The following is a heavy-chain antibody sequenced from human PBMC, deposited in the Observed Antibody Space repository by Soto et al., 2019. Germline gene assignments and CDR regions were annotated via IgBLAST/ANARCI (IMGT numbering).Heavy chain of an antibody. J-gene: IGHJ2*01. CDR3: ARRAGGAVVWYYDL. CDR2: ISGRGGST. Sequence: EEQLLESGGGVVQRGGSQRLSCAASGFIFSNYAMTWVRQAPGKGLEWVSRISGRGGSTYYADSVKGRLTMSRDNSKNTLYLQMNSLSAEDTAIYYCARRAGGAVVWYYDLWGRGTLVTV. D-gene: IGHD2-21*01. V-gene: IGHV3-23*01. CDR1: GFIFSNYA.